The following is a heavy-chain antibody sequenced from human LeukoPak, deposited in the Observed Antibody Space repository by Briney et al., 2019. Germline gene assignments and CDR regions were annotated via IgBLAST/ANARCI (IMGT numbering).Heavy chain of an antibody. D-gene: IGHD3-22*01. CDR3: ARTYYYDSSGFYPFDY. Sequence: GGSLRLSCAASGFTFSRYGMHWVRQAPGKGLEWVAVIWYDGSNKYYADSVKGRFTISRDNSKNTLYLQMNSLRAEDTAVYYCARTYYYDSSGFYPFDYWRQGTLGTVSS. CDR2: IWYDGSNK. J-gene: IGHJ4*02. V-gene: IGHV3-33*01. CDR1: GFTFSRYG.